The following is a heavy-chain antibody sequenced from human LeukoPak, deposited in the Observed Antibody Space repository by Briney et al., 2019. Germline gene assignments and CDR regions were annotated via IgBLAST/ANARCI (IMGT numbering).Heavy chain of an antibody. CDR3: ARDSSPQLSYYGSGKDADWFDP. V-gene: IGHV1-2*02. D-gene: IGHD3-10*01. J-gene: IGHJ5*02. Sequence: GASVKVSCKASGYTFTGYYMHWVRQAPGQGLEWMGWINPNSGGTNYAQKFQGRVTMTRDTSISTAYMELSRLRSDDTAVYYCARDSSPQLSYYGSGKDADWFDPWGQGTLVTVSS. CDR1: GYTFTGYY. CDR2: INPNSGGT.